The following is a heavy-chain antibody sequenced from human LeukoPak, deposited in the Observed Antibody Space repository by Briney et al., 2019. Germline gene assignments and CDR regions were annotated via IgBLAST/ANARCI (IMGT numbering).Heavy chain of an antibody. CDR3: ARERNLEIAVAGTIFNY. CDR1: GFTVSSNY. V-gene: IGHV3-66*01. J-gene: IGHJ4*02. Sequence: PGGSLRLSCAASGFTVSSNYMSWVRQAPGKGLEWVSVIYSGGSTYYADSVKGRFTISRDNSKDTLYLQMKSLRVEDTAVYYCARERNLEIAVAGTIFNYWGQGTLVTVSS. CDR2: IYSGGST. D-gene: IGHD6-19*01.